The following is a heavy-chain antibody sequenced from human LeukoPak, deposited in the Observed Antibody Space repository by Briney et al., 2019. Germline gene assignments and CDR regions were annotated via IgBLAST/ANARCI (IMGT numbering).Heavy chain of an antibody. CDR1: GFTVSSNY. CDR3: ARDQFAFGLFDY. D-gene: IGHD3/OR15-3a*01. J-gene: IGHJ4*02. V-gene: IGHV3-53*01. CDR2: IYSGGST. Sequence: PGGSLRLSCAASGFTVSSNYMSWVRQAPGKGLEWVSVIYSGGSTYYADSVKGRFTISRDSSKNTLYLQMNSLRAEDTAVYYCARDQFAFGLFDYWGQEPLDPVSS.